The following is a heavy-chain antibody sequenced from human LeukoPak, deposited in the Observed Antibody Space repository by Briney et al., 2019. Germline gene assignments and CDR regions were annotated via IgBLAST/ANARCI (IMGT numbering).Heavy chain of an antibody. J-gene: IGHJ4*02. Sequence: GESLKISCKRSGYSFTSYWIGWVRQMPGKGLEWMGIINPGYSDIRYSPSFQGQVTISADKSISTAYLQWSSLKASDTAIYYCARHDKGYSGYVTLDYWGQGTLVTVSS. V-gene: IGHV5-51*01. D-gene: IGHD5-12*01. CDR1: GYSFTSYW. CDR3: ARHDKGYSGYVTLDY. CDR2: INPGYSDI.